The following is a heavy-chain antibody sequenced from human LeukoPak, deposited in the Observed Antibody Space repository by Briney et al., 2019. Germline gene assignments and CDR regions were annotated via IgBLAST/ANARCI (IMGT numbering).Heavy chain of an antibody. D-gene: IGHD6-13*01. Sequence: ASVKVSCKASGYTFTGYYTHWVRQAPGQGLEWMGWINPNSGGTNYAQKFQGRVTMTRDTSISTAYMELSRLRSDDTAVYYCARDLSIAAALDPWGQGTLVTVPS. CDR2: INPNSGGT. CDR3: ARDLSIAAALDP. J-gene: IGHJ5*02. V-gene: IGHV1-2*02. CDR1: GYTFTGYY.